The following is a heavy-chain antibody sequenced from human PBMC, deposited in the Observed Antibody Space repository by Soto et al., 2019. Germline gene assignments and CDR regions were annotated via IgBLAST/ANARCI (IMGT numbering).Heavy chain of an antibody. V-gene: IGHV3-30*18. Sequence: GESLKISCAASGFTFSSYGMHWVRQAPGKGLEWVAVISYDGSNKYYADSVKGRFTISRDNSKNTLYLQMNSLRAEDTAVYYCAKDRGPYSSSVFDYWGQGTLVTSPQ. D-gene: IGHD6-6*01. J-gene: IGHJ4*02. CDR3: AKDRGPYSSSVFDY. CDR2: ISYDGSNK. CDR1: GFTFSSYG.